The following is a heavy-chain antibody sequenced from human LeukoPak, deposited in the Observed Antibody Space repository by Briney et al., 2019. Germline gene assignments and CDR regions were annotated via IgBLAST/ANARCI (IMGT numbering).Heavy chain of an antibody. CDR3: ARARPSMWIDY. CDR2: ISSSSSYI. J-gene: IGHJ4*02. CDR1: GFTFSGYS. V-gene: IGHV3-21*01. Sequence: GGSLRLSCAASGFTFSGYSINWVRQAPGKGLEWVSSISSSSSYIYYADSVKGRFTISRDNAKNSLYLQMNSLRAEDTAVYYCARARPSMWIDYWGQGTLVTVSS. D-gene: IGHD5-12*01.